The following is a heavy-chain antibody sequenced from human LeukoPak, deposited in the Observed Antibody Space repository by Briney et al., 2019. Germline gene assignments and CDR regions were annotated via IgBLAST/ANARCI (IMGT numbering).Heavy chain of an antibody. Sequence: ASVKVSCKASGYTFTSYGISWVRQAPGQGLEWMGWTSAYNGNTNYAQKLQGRVTMTTDTSTSTAYMELRSLRSDDTAVYYCARFYDSSGYYPKDYYYGMDVWGQGTTVTVSS. J-gene: IGHJ6*02. CDR3: ARFYDSSGYYPKDYYYGMDV. CDR1: GYTFTSYG. D-gene: IGHD3-22*01. CDR2: TSAYNGNT. V-gene: IGHV1-18*01.